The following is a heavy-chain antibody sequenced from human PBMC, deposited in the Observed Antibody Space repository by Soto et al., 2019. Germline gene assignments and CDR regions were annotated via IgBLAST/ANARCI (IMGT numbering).Heavy chain of an antibody. CDR2: INAGNGNT. Sequence: ASVKVSCKASGYTFTSYAMHWVRQAPGQRLEWMGWINAGNGNTKYSQKFQGRVTITRDTSASTAYMELSSLRSEDTAVYYCARAPPISAAGPFDYWGQGTLVTFSS. CDR3: ARAPPISAAGPFDY. J-gene: IGHJ4*02. V-gene: IGHV1-3*01. D-gene: IGHD6-13*01. CDR1: GYTFTSYA.